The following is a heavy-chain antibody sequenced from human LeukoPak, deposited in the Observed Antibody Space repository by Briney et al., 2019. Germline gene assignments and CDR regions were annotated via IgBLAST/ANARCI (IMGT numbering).Heavy chain of an antibody. CDR3: ARRFTIFGVVHAFDI. CDR1: GYSFTSYW. CDR2: IYPGDSDT. D-gene: IGHD3-3*01. Sequence: GESLQISCKGSGYSFTSYWIGWVRQMPGKGLEWMGIIYPGDSDTRYSPSFQGQVTISADKSFSTAYLQWSSLKASDTAVYYCARRFTIFGVVHAFDIWGQGTMVTVSS. V-gene: IGHV5-51*01. J-gene: IGHJ3*02.